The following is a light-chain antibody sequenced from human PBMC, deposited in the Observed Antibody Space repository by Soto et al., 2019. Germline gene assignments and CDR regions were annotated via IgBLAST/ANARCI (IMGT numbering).Light chain of an antibody. CDR2: DAS. Sequence: DIEMTQSPSTLSASVGDRVVITCRASQSISNWLAWYQQKPGKAPKFLIYDASTLESGVPSRFSGSGSGTEFTLTISSLQPEDFATFYCQQYSTFPRTFGQGTKVEI. J-gene: IGKJ1*01. CDR1: QSISNW. CDR3: QQYSTFPRT. V-gene: IGKV1-5*01.